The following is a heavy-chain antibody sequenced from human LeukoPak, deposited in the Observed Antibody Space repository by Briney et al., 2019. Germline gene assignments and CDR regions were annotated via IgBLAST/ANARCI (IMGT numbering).Heavy chain of an antibody. CDR3: ARDRPEGVGFDY. CDR2: ISYDGSNK. CDR1: GFTFSSYA. V-gene: IGHV3-30-3*01. J-gene: IGHJ4*02. Sequence: PGGSLRLSCAASGFTFSSYAMHWVRQAPGKGLEWVAVISYDGSNKYYADSVKGRFTISRDNSKNTLYLQMNSLRAEDTAVYYCARDRPEGVGFDYWGQGTLVTVSS.